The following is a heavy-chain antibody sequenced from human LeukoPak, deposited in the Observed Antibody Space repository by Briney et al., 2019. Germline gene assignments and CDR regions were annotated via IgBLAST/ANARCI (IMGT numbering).Heavy chain of an antibody. CDR1: GGSISSYY. V-gene: IGHV4-4*07. D-gene: IGHD4-23*01. J-gene: IGHJ4*02. Sequence: SETLSLTCTVSGGSISSYYWSWIRQPAGKGLEWIGRIYTSGSTYYNPSLKSRVTISVGTSKNQFSLKLSSVTAADTAVYYCASLGKRLYDYWGQGTLVTVSS. CDR3: ASLGKRLYDY. CDR2: IYTSGST.